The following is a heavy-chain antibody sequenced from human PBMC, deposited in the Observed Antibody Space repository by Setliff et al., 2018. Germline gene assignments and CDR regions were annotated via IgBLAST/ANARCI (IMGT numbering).Heavy chain of an antibody. CDR3: ARDSGGLHLTMYHFDY. Sequence: ASVKVSCKASGYTFTSYGISWVRQAPGQGLEWMGWISAYNGNTNYAQKLQGRVTMTTDTSTSTAYMELRSLRSDDTAVYYCARDSGGLHLTMYHFDYWGQGTLVTVSS. D-gene: IGHD3-10*02. J-gene: IGHJ4*02. V-gene: IGHV1-18*01. CDR2: ISAYNGNT. CDR1: GYTFTSYG.